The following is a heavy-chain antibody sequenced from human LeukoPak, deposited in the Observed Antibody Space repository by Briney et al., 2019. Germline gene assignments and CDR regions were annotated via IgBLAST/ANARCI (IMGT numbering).Heavy chain of an antibody. CDR3: ARDRGWIQHDI. V-gene: IGHV3-74*01. J-gene: IGHJ3*02. Sequence: GGSLRLSCAASGFTFSSYWMHWVRQAPGKGLVWVSRINSDGSTTNYADYVKGRFTISRDNAKNTLYLQMNSLRAEDTAVYYCARDRGWIQHDIWGQGTMVTVSS. CDR1: GFTFSSYW. CDR2: INSDGSTT. D-gene: IGHD5-18*01.